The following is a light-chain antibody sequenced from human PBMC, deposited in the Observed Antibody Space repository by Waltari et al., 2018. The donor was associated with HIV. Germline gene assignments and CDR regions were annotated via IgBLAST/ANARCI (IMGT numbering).Light chain of an antibody. CDR2: EVS. J-gene: IGLJ2*01. CDR1: SSDVGGYNY. V-gene: IGLV2-8*01. Sequence: QSALTQPPSASGSPGQSVTISCTGTSSDVGGYNYVSWYQQHPGKAPKLMIYEVSKRPSGVPDRFSGSKAVNTASLTVSGLQAEDEADYYCSSYAGSNINVVFGGGTKLTVL. CDR3: SSYAGSNINVV.